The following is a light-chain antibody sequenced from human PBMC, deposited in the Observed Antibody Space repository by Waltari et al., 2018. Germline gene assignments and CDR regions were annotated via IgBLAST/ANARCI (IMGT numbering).Light chain of an antibody. V-gene: IGLV3-19*01. CDR2: GHN. J-gene: IGLJ3*02. Sequence: SSDLTQDPPMSVAFGQTVSIPCQGDSLREYYASWYQQRPGQAPLLILYGHNNRASGVPDRFSGTTSGNTASVTITGAQAEDEADYYCLSRDTTSTRVFGGGTRLTV. CDR1: SLREYY. CDR3: LSRDTTSTRV.